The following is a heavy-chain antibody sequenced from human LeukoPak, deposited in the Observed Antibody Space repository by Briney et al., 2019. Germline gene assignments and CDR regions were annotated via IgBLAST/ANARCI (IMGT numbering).Heavy chain of an antibody. V-gene: IGHV3-48*04. CDR3: AGDYDILTGWNY. Sequence: GGSLRLSCAASEFTFSTYSMNWVRQAPGKGLEWVSYISSSGSTIYYADSVKGRFTISRDNAKNSLYLQMNSLRAEDTAVYYCAGDYDILTGWNYWGQGTLVTVSS. CDR2: ISSSGSTI. CDR1: EFTFSTYS. D-gene: IGHD3-9*01. J-gene: IGHJ4*02.